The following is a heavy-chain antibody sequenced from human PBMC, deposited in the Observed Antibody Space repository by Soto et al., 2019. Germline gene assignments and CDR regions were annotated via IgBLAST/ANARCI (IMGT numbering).Heavy chain of an antibody. CDR2: IYPDDSDT. Sequence: EVQLVQSGAEVRKPGESLKISCKGSVYSFTTYWIGWVRQVPGKGLEWMGIIYPDDSDTRYRPSFQGQVTMSADKSLRSAYLQWNSLKASDTAMYDCARRAKYSGRDRCDPWGQGTLVTVSS. J-gene: IGHJ5*02. CDR1: VYSFTTYW. CDR3: ARRAKYSGRDRCDP. D-gene: IGHD6-13*01. V-gene: IGHV5-51*03.